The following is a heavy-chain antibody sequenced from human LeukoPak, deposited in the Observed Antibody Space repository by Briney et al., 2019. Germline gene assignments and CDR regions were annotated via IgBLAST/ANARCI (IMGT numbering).Heavy chain of an antibody. D-gene: IGHD3-22*01. J-gene: IGHJ5*02. Sequence: ASVKVSCKASGGTFRSDPITWVRQAPGQGLEWMGWINPNSGGTNYAQKFQGRVTMTRDTSISTAYMELSRLRSDDTAVYYCARGVPITMIVVVITPNWFDPWGQGTLVTVSS. CDR1: GGTFRSDP. CDR3: ARGVPITMIVVVITPNWFDP. CDR2: INPNSGGT. V-gene: IGHV1-2*02.